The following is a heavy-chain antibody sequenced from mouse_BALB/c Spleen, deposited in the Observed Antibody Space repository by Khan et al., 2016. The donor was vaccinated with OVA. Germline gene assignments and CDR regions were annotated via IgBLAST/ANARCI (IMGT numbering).Heavy chain of an antibody. D-gene: IGHD1-1*01. CDR1: GYSITSDYA. V-gene: IGHV3-2*02. CDR2: ISYGGST. J-gene: IGHJ4*01. CDR3: ARKNYYGYAMDY. Sequence: EVELVESGPGLVKPSQSLSLTCTVTGYSITSDYAWDWIRQFPGNKLEWMGYISYGGSTSYNPSLKSRISITRDTSKNQFFLQLNSVTTEDTATNYCARKNYYGYAMDYGGQGTSVTVSS.